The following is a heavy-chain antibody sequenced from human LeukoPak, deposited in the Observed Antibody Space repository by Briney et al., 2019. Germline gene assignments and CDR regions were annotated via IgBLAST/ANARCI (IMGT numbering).Heavy chain of an antibody. D-gene: IGHD6-19*01. CDR3: ARESETSGWYDY. Sequence: PGGSLRLSCAAPGFFFDNYAIHWVRQAPGKGLEWVSLISGDGGSTFYADSVRGRFTISRDITRKSLSLQMSSLRSEDTALYYCARESETSGWYDYWGQGTLVTVSS. CDR2: ISGDGGST. CDR1: GFFFDNYA. J-gene: IGHJ4*02. V-gene: IGHV3-43*02.